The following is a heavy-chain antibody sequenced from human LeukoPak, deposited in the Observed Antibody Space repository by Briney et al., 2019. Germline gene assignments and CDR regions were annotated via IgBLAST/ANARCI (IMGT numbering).Heavy chain of an antibody. CDR2: IIPILGIA. CDR1: VGTFSSYA. Sequence: SVKVSCGASVGTFSSYAIRGVRQAPGQGREGMGRIIPILGIANYAQKFQGRVTITADKSTSTAYMELSSLRSEDTAVYYCATRYSSGWYYFDYWGQGTLVTVSS. CDR3: ATRYSSGWYYFDY. D-gene: IGHD6-19*01. V-gene: IGHV1-69*04. J-gene: IGHJ4*02.